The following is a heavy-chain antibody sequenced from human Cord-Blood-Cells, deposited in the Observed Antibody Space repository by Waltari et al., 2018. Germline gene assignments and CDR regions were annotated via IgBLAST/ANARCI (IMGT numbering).Heavy chain of an antibody. J-gene: IGHJ4*02. Sequence: QVQLVQSGAEVKKPGASVKVSCKASGYPFTSYYMHWVRQAPGQGLEWMGIINPSGGSTSYAQKFQGRVTMTRDTSTSTVYMELSSLRSEDTAVYYCARVMDYYDSSGYSSLDYWGQGTLVTVSS. CDR1: GYPFTSYY. V-gene: IGHV1-46*01. D-gene: IGHD3-22*01. CDR2: INPSGGST. CDR3: ARVMDYYDSSGYSSLDY.